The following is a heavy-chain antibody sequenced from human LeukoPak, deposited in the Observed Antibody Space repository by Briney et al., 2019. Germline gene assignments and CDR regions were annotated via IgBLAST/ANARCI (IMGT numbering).Heavy chain of an antibody. V-gene: IGHV1-2*02. CDR1: GYTFTGYY. Sequence: GASVKVSCKASGYTFTGYYMHWVRQAPGQGLEWMGWINPNSGGTNYAQKFQGRVTMTRDTSISTAYMELSRLRSGDTAVYYCARDAHYYDSSGHFDYWGQGILVTVSS. J-gene: IGHJ4*02. CDR3: ARDAHYYDSSGHFDY. CDR2: INPNSGGT. D-gene: IGHD3-22*01.